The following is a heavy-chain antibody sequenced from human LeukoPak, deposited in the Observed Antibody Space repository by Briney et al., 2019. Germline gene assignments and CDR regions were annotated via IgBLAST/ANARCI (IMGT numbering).Heavy chain of an antibody. CDR1: GFTFSTYG. J-gene: IGHJ4*02. V-gene: IGHV3-33*01. CDR2: IWYDGSNK. Sequence: GGSLRLSCAASGFTFSTYGMHWVRQAPGKGLEWLTDIWYDGSNKYYTDSVKGRFTISRDNSKNTLYLQMSSLRAEDTAVYYCARDSNSYGSGATIDYWGQGTLATVSS. D-gene: IGHD3-10*01. CDR3: ARDSNSYGSGATIDY.